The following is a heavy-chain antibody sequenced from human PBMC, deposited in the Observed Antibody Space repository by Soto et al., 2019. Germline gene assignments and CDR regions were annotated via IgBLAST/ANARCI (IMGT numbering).Heavy chain of an antibody. CDR3: ARLRIATNNYKWFDP. CDR2: IYVTGAV. Sequence: SETLSLTCSVSGAALNSGNYYWSWIRQVPGKGLEWIGHIYVTGAVDYNPSLRDRITISQDTSEGQFSLNLRLVTAADTAVYYCARLRIATNNYKWFDPWGQGTLVTVSS. CDR1: GAALNSGNYY. J-gene: IGHJ5*02. D-gene: IGHD2-21*01. V-gene: IGHV4-31*03.